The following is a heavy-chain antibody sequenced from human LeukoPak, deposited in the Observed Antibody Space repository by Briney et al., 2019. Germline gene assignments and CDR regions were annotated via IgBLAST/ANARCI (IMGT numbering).Heavy chain of an antibody. V-gene: IGHV3-11*06. Sequence: PGGSLRLSCAASGFTFSDYYMSWIRQAPGKGLEWVSYISSSSGYTNYADSVKGRLTISRDNAKNSLYLQMNSLRAEDTAVYYCAANGGGYDYYWGQGTLVTVSS. CDR2: ISSSSGYT. D-gene: IGHD5-12*01. CDR1: GFTFSDYY. J-gene: IGHJ4*02. CDR3: AANGGGYDYY.